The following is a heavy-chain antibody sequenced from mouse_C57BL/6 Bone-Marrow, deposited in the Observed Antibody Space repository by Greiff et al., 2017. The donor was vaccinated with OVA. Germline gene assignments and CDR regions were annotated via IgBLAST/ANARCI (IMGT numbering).Heavy chain of an antibody. CDR1: GYTFTDYY. V-gene: IGHV1-26*01. CDR3: ARDRAWFAY. Sequence: EVKLQQSGPELVKPGASVKISCKASGYTFTDYYMNWVKQSHGKSLEWIGDINPNNGGTRYNQKFKGKATLTVDKSSSTAYMELRSLTSEDSAVYYCARDRAWFAYWGQGTLVTVSA. CDR2: INPNNGGT. J-gene: IGHJ3*01.